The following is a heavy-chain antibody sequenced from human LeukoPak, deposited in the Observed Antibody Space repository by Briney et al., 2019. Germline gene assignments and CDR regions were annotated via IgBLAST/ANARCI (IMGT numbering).Heavy chain of an antibody. CDR1: GFTFSAYS. V-gene: IGHV3-23*01. CDR3: AKDLGGEGGSGFPGQ. CDR2: ISGSGGDT. D-gene: IGHD3-10*01. Sequence: GGSLRLSCTASGFTFSAYSMTWARQAPGKGPEWVSVISGSGGDTYYADSVKGRFTIHRDNSKNTLYLQMNGLRVEDTAIYYCAKDLGGEGGSGFPGQWGQGTLVTVSS. J-gene: IGHJ4*02.